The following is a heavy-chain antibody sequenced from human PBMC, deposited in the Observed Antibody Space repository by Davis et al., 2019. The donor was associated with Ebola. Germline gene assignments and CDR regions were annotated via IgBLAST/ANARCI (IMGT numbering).Heavy chain of an antibody. V-gene: IGHV4-59*01. CDR2: IHYSGTT. CDR3: ARDPRSGWFDL. D-gene: IGHD6-19*01. Sequence: SETLSLTCTVSGGSISSYYWNWIRQPPGRGLEWIGYIHYSGTTDYNPSLKSRVSMSVDTPKNQFSLTLTSVTAADTAVYYCARDPRSGWFDLWGLGTPVTVSS. CDR1: GGSISSYY. J-gene: IGHJ5*02.